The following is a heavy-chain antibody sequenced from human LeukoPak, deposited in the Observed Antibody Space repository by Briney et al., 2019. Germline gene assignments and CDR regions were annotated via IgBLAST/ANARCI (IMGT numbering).Heavy chain of an antibody. D-gene: IGHD3-22*01. V-gene: IGHV1-18*01. CDR1: GYTFTSYG. Sequence: ASVTVSCKASGYTFTSYGISWVRQAPGQGLEWMGWISAYDGNTNYAQKLQGRVTMTTDASTSTGYMVLRSLRSDDTAVYYCERDGQDYYDSSGYDYRLNWFDHWGQGTLVTVSS. CDR2: ISAYDGNT. CDR3: ERDGQDYYDSSGYDYRLNWFDH. J-gene: IGHJ5*02.